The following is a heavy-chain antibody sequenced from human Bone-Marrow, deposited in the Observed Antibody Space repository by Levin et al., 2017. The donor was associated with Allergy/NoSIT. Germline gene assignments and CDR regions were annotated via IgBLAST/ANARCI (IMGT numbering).Heavy chain of an antibody. V-gene: IGHV1-69*13. J-gene: IGHJ6*02. D-gene: IGHD3-10*01. CDR1: GDTFSGYG. Sequence: SVKVSCKASGDTFSGYGIMWVRQAPGQGLEWMGGIMPTYGAANYAQKFQGRLTITADETTGTVYMELGGLTCGDTAVYYCARDRDWSTMIRGLLYGMDVWGQGTTVTVSS. CDR3: ARDRDWSTMIRGLLYGMDV. CDR2: IMPTYGAA.